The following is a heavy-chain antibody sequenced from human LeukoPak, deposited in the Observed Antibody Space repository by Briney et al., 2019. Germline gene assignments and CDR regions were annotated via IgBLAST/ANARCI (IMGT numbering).Heavy chain of an antibody. CDR2: IYWNNGN. CDR3: AHYGDYRFLYYFDY. J-gene: IGHJ4*02. Sequence: SGPAVVKPTQTLTLTCTFSGFSLPTPGVGVGWIRQPPGKALEWLALIYWNNGNRYSPSLRSRLTITKDTSKNQVVLTMTKTDPVDTATYYCAHYGDYRFLYYFDYWGQGTLITVPS. D-gene: IGHD4-17*01. CDR1: GFSLPTPGVG. V-gene: IGHV2-5*01.